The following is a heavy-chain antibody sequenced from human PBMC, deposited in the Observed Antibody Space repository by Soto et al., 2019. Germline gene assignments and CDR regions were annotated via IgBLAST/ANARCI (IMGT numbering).Heavy chain of an antibody. Sequence: QVQLVESGGGLVKAGGSLRLSCAASGFIFSDYYMTWIRQAPGKGLEWLSCSSNRDRSTYYADSVKDRFVVSKDNAKNLVYLQMNSLRAEDTAVYFCARAWEIEKFGVISMSKGLDVWGQGTTVTVSS. CDR2: SSNRDRST. D-gene: IGHD3-3*01. CDR3: ARAWEIEKFGVISMSKGLDV. CDR1: GFIFSDYY. V-gene: IGHV3-11*01. J-gene: IGHJ6*02.